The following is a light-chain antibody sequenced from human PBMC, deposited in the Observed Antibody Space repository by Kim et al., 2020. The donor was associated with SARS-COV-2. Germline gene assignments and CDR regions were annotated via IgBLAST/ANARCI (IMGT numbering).Light chain of an antibody. J-gene: IGKJ1*01. Sequence: EIVLTQSPGTLSLSPGERATLSCRASQSVSSNYLAWYQQKPGQAPRLLIYGASSRATGIPDRFSGSGSGTDFTLTITRLEPEDFEVYYCQQYSSSPATFGQGNKVDLK. CDR1: QSVSSNY. CDR3: QQYSSSPAT. V-gene: IGKV3-20*01. CDR2: GAS.